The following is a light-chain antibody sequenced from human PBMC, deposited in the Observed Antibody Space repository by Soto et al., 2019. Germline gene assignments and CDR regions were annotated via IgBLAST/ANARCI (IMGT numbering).Light chain of an antibody. CDR2: KAS. V-gene: IGKV1-5*03. CDR3: QQYKSSST. Sequence: DIQMTQSPSTLSASVGGPFTIPCRASESISIWLAWYQQKPGKAPNLLIKKASSLQSEVPSRFSGSGSGTEFPLTITSLQPDDFGVYYCQQYKSSSTFGQGTKVDIK. J-gene: IGKJ1*01. CDR1: ESISIW.